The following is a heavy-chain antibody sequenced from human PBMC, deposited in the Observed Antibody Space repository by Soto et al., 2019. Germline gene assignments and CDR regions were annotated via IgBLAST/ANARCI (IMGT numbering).Heavy chain of an antibody. J-gene: IGHJ4*02. Sequence: SETLSLICTVSGGSFKSGSYSWSWIRQPPGKGLEWIGYAYHTGRTSYNPSLKSRVSISMDTSKNQFSLNLDSVTAADTAVYFCARDFAYFDSWGQGTLVTVSS. V-gene: IGHV4-61*01. CDR2: AYHTGRT. CDR1: GGSFKSGSYS. D-gene: IGHD3-3*01. CDR3: ARDFAYFDS.